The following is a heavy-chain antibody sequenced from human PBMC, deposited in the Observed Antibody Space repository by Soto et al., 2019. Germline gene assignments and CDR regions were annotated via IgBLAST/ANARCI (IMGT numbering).Heavy chain of an antibody. V-gene: IGHV3-23*01. CDR3: AKAHSFVDLGTFDY. CDR1: GFTFYSYA. D-gene: IGHD2-2*03. Sequence: EVQLLESGGGLVQPGGSLRLSCAASGFTFYSYAMTWVRQAPGKGLEWVSSISGGGGSTYYADSVKGRFTISRDSSKNTLYLQMNSLRTEDTAVYYCAKAHSFVDLGTFDYWCQGSLVTVSS. J-gene: IGHJ4*02. CDR2: ISGGGGST.